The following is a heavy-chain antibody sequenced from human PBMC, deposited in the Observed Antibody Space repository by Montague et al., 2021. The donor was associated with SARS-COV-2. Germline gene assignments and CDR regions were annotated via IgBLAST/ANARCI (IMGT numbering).Heavy chain of an antibody. Sequence: SETLSLTCTVSGGSISSSSYYWGWIRQPPGKGLEWIGSIYYSGSTYYNPSLKSRVTISVDTSKNQFSLKLSSVTAADTAVYYCARQHAGYCSGGSCYWGAYLDYWGQGTLVTVSS. V-gene: IGHV4-39*01. CDR3: ARQHAGYCSGGSCYWGAYLDY. J-gene: IGHJ4*02. D-gene: IGHD2-15*01. CDR2: IYYSGST. CDR1: GGSISSSSYY.